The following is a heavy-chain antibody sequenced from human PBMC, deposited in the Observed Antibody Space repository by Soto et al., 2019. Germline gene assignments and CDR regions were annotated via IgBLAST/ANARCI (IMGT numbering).Heavy chain of an antibody. Sequence: ASVKVSCKASGYTFTSYGISWVRQAPGQGLEWMGWISAYNGNTNYAQKLQGRVAMTTDTSTSTAYMELRSLRPEDTAVYYCARDRRGGYCSGGSCYYYYGMDVWGQGTTVTVSS. V-gene: IGHV1-18*01. CDR1: GYTFTSYG. CDR2: ISAYNGNT. CDR3: ARDRRGGYCSGGSCYYYYGMDV. J-gene: IGHJ6*02. D-gene: IGHD2-15*01.